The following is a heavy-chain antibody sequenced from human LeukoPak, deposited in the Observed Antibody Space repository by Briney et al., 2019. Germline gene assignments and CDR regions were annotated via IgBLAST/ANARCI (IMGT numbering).Heavy chain of an antibody. D-gene: IGHD3-9*01. CDR1: GFTFSSYG. J-gene: IGHJ4*02. Sequence: PGGSLRLSCAASGFTFSSYGMHWVRQAPGKGLEWVAVISYDGSNKYYADSVKGRFTISRDNSKNTLYLQMNSLRAEDTAVYYCAKEMNYDILTGYYAPYYFDYWGQGTLVTVSS. CDR2: ISYDGSNK. CDR3: AKEMNYDILTGYYAPYYFDY. V-gene: IGHV3-30*18.